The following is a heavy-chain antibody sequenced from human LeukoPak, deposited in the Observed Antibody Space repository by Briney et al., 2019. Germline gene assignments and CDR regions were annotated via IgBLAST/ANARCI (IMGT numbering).Heavy chain of an antibody. CDR2: INPNSGGT. V-gene: IGHV1-2*02. D-gene: IGHD2-2*02. J-gene: IGHJ5*02. CDR1: GYTFTGYY. CDR3: ARVGGYCSSTSCYSWFDP. Sequence: ASVKVSCKASGYTFTGYYMHWVRQAPGQGLEWMVLINPNSGGTNYAQKFQGRVTMTRDTSISTAYMELSRLRSDDTAVYYCARVGGYCSSTSCYSWFDPWGQGTLVTVSS.